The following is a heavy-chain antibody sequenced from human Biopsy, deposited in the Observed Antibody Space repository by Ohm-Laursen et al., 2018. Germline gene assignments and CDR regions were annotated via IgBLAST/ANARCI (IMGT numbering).Heavy chain of an antibody. D-gene: IGHD3-10*01. CDR1: GYTFSSYD. CDR2: ISGYNGNT. Sequence: GSSVKVSCKASGYTFSSYDVTWVRLAPGQGPEWMGWISGYNGNTNYPQSLQGRVTLTTDASSSTAYMELRGLRSDDTAVYYCARDRHHAAGSYAGMDVWGQGTTVTVSS. J-gene: IGHJ6*02. CDR3: ARDRHHAAGSYAGMDV. V-gene: IGHV1-18*01.